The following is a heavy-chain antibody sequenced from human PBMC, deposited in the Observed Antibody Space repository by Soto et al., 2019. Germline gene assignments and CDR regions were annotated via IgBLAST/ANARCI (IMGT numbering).Heavy chain of an antibody. CDR3: ARHAMTTVTRGGKSFDY. V-gene: IGHV4-39*01. CDR2: IYYSGST. Sequence: SETLSLTCTVSGGSISSSSYYWGWIRQPPGKGLEWIGSIYYSGSTYYNPSLKSRVTISVDTSKNQFSLKLSSVTAADTAVYYCARHAMTTVTRGGKSFDYWGQGTLVTVSS. CDR1: GGSISSSSYY. D-gene: IGHD4-4*01. J-gene: IGHJ4*02.